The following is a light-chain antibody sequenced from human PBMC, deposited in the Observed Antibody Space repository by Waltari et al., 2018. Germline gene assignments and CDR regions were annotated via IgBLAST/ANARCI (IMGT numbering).Light chain of an antibody. J-gene: IGKJ5*01. V-gene: IGKV1-5*01. CDR2: DAA. Sequence: DTQMTQSPSTLSASVGDRVTITCRASQTISTWLAWYQQKPGKAPKVLMYDAANLESGVPSRFSGSGSGTEFTLTISSLQPDDFATYYCQQYNGYPITFGQGTRLEIK. CDR1: QTISTW. CDR3: QQYNGYPIT.